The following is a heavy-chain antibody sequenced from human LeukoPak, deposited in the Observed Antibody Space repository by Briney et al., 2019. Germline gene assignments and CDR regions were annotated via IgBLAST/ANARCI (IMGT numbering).Heavy chain of an antibody. CDR2: ISGSGTTI. V-gene: IGHV3-48*04. CDR1: GFNFNEYS. CDR3: ATPAAGPGAEYSLY. Sequence: PGGSLRLSCAASGFNFNEYSMNWVRQAPGKGLEWISYISGSGTTICYAASVKGRCTTSRDNAQNLVYLQMDSLRAEDTAVYYCATPAAGPGAEYSLYWGQGTLVIVSS. J-gene: IGHJ1*01. D-gene: IGHD6-13*01.